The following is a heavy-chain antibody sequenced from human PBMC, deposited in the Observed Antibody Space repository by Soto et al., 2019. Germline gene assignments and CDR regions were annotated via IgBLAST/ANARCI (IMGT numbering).Heavy chain of an antibody. CDR2: IGPHYENT. D-gene: IGHD2-2*01. J-gene: IGHJ4*02. V-gene: IGHV1-18*04. CDR1: GYTFSTYG. CDR3: ARGLSRDAYNFHY. Sequence: ASVKVSCKTSGYTFSTYGITWVRQAPGQGLEWMGWIGPHYENTNLAQEFQGRVTMTTDTSTSTAYMELRSLRSDDTATYFCARGLSRDAYNFHYWGQGTLLTVS.